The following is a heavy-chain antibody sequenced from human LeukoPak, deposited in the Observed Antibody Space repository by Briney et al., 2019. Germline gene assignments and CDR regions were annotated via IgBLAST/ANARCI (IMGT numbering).Heavy chain of an antibody. CDR3: AALTGYQYFDY. J-gene: IGHJ4*02. V-gene: IGHV4-61*02. CDR1: GDSISTGNDY. D-gene: IGHD3-9*01. Sequence: SETLSLTCTVSGDSISTGNDYWSWLRQPAGKGLEWIGRIYTSGSTHYNPSLKSRVTISVDTSKNQFSLKLSSVTAADTAVYYCAALTGYQYFDYWGQGTLVTVSS. CDR2: IYTSGST.